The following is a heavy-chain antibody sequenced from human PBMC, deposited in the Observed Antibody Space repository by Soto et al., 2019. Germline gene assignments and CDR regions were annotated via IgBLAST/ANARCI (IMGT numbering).Heavy chain of an antibody. CDR1: NGSLSINY. D-gene: IGHD5-18*01. CDR3: ARSFMVTVDFFDY. J-gene: IGHJ4*02. V-gene: IGHV4-59*01. CDR2: IYYSGST. Sequence: PSETLSLTCTVSNGSLSINYWSWIRQAPGKGLEWIGNIYYSGSTNYNPSLKSRVTMSVDTSKNQFTLKLSYVTAADTGVYFCARSFMVTVDFFDYWGQGKQVTV.